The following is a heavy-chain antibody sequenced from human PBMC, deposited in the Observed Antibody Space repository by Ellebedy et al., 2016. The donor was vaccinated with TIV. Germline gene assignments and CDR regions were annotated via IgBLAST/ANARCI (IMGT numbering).Heavy chain of an antibody. CDR2: ISSSRDI. Sequence: GGSLRLSXAASGFTFRSYTMNWVRQAPGKGLEWVSSISSSRDIYYVDAVKGRFTISRDNAKNSLYLQMNSLRAEDTAVYYCASDTSDYSSGWFDYWGQGTLVTVSS. D-gene: IGHD6-19*01. CDR3: ASDTSDYSSGWFDY. V-gene: IGHV3-21*01. J-gene: IGHJ4*02. CDR1: GFTFRSYT.